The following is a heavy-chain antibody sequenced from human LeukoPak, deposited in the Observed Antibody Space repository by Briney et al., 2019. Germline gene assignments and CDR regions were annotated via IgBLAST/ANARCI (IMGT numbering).Heavy chain of an antibody. D-gene: IGHD3-22*01. V-gene: IGHV1-18*01. CDR2: ISAYNGNT. CDR3: AREGTYYYDSSGSNFDY. Sequence: GASVKVSCKASGYTFTSYGIGWVRQAPGQGLEWMGWISAYNGNTNYAQKVQGRVTMTTDTSTSTAYMELRSLRSDDTAVYYCAREGTYYYDSSGSNFDYWGQGTLVTVSS. J-gene: IGHJ4*02. CDR1: GYTFTSYG.